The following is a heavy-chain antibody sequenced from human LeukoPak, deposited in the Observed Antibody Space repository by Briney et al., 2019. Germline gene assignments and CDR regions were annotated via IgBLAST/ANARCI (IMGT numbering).Heavy chain of an antibody. CDR1: GGTFTSYA. CDR3: ARTFSSGYYYYFDY. V-gene: IGHV1-69*13. CDR2: IIPIFGTA. D-gene: IGHD3-22*01. Sequence: GASVKVSCKASGGTFTSYAISWVRQAPGQGLEWMGGIIPIFGTANYAQKFQGRVTITADESTSTAYMELSSLRSEDTAVYYCARTFSSGYYYYFDYWGQGTLVTVSS. J-gene: IGHJ4*02.